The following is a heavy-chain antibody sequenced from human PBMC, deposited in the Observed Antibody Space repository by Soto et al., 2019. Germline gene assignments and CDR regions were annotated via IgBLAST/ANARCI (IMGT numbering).Heavy chain of an antibody. CDR1: GGSLSAYF. J-gene: IGHJ6*03. Sequence: SETLSLTCVVSGGSLSAYFWSWISQPPGMALEWIGEINHLGSINYNPSLKSRVTMSVDTSKNQFSLTLNSVTAADTATYYCARGGISHWAYFYYMDVWDRGTTVTVSS. V-gene: IGHV4-34*01. CDR2: INHLGSI. CDR3: ARGGISHWAYFYYMDV. D-gene: IGHD2-21*01.